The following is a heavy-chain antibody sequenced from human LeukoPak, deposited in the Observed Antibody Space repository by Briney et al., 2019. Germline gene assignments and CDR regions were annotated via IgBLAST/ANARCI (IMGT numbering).Heavy chain of an antibody. CDR3: ARREMSTAYFEY. CDR1: GYSFTSYW. D-gene: IGHD5-24*01. Sequence: GESLQISCQGSGYSFTSYWIGWVRPMPGKGLEWMGIIYPGDSDTRYSPSFQGQVTISADKSISTAYLQWSSLKASDSAMYYCARREMSTAYFEYWGQGTLVTVSS. V-gene: IGHV5-51*01. CDR2: IYPGDSDT. J-gene: IGHJ4*02.